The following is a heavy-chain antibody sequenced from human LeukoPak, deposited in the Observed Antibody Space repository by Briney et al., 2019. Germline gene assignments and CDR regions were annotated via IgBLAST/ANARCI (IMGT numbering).Heavy chain of an antibody. Sequence: PGGSLRLSCAASGFTFSSYAMSWVRQAPGEGLEWVSTISPSGGSTFYADSVKGRFTIFRDNSKNTLYLQMNNLRVDDTAVYYCARAPQYCSGGSCYFFAGREYYFDYWGQGTLVTVSS. J-gene: IGHJ4*02. CDR1: GFTFSSYA. V-gene: IGHV3-23*01. D-gene: IGHD2-15*01. CDR3: ARAPQYCSGGSCYFFAGREYYFDY. CDR2: ISPSGGST.